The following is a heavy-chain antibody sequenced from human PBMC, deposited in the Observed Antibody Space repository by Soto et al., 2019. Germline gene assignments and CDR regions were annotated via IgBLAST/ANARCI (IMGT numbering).Heavy chain of an antibody. CDR1: GGSISGHS. J-gene: IGHJ4*02. V-gene: IGHV4-4*07. Sequence: SETLSLTCTVSGGSISGHSWVWIRQPAGKGLEWIGHIYPSGSTSYNPSLRSRVTMSLDTSSNQIFLNLTSVTAADTAVFYCVRGRSYSVYDFWGPGTLVTVSS. CDR2: IYPSGST. D-gene: IGHD5-12*01. CDR3: VRGRSYSVYDF.